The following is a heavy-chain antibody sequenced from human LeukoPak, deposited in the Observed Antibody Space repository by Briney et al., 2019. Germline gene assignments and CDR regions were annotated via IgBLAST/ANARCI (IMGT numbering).Heavy chain of an antibody. CDR1: GFTFNTYP. J-gene: IGHJ4*02. CDR3: VREGLRPYFDY. V-gene: IGHV3-23*01. CDR2: ITGSGSNT. Sequence: GGSLRLSCAASGFTFNTYPMSWVRQAPGKGLEWASAITGSGSNTYYADSVKGRFTISRDNSKNTLYLLMNSLRGEDTAVYYCVREGLRPYFDYWGQGTLVTVSS.